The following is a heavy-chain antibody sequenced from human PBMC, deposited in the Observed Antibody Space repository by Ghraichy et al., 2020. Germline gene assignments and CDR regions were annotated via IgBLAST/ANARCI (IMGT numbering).Heavy chain of an antibody. Sequence: ASVKVSCKASGYTFTSYGISWVRQAPGQGLEWMGWISAYNGNTNYAQKLQGRVTMTTDTSTSTAYMELRSLRSDDTAVYYCAILREGLLWFGEFFDYWGQGTLVTVSS. D-gene: IGHD3-10*01. CDR2: ISAYNGNT. CDR1: GYTFTSYG. J-gene: IGHJ4*02. CDR3: AILREGLLWFGEFFDY. V-gene: IGHV1-18*04.